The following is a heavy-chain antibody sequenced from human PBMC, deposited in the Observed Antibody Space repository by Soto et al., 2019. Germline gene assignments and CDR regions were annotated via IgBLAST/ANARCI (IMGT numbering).Heavy chain of an antibody. J-gene: IGHJ5*02. CDR2: INHSGST. D-gene: IGHD6-13*01. CDR3: ARVQQLVFGTNWFGP. Sequence: QVQLQQWGAGLLKPSETLSLTCAVYGGSFSGYYWSWIRQPPGKGLEWIGEINHSGSTNYNPSLKSRATISADTSKNQFSLKLSSVTAADTAVYYCARVQQLVFGTNWFGPWGQGTLVTVSS. V-gene: IGHV4-34*01. CDR1: GGSFSGYY.